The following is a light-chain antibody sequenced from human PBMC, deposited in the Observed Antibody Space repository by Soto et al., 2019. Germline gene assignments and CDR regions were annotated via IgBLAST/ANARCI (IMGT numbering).Light chain of an antibody. CDR3: QQYNVYSWT. Sequence: DIHMTQSPSTLSASVGDRVTITCRASQSINSWLAWYQQKPGKAPKLLICEASSLEKGVPARFGGSGSGTEFNLTISSLQPDDFATYYCQQYNVYSWTFGQGTKVDIK. CDR1: QSINSW. CDR2: EAS. V-gene: IGKV1-5*03. J-gene: IGKJ1*01.